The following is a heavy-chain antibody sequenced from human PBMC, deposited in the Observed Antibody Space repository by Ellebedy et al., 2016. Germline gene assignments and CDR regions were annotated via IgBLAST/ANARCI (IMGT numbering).Heavy chain of an antibody. CDR1: GFTFSSYA. D-gene: IGHD3-10*01. CDR2: ISGSGGST. J-gene: IGHJ4*02. CDR3: ANRLFGYYGSGTYYGGLDY. Sequence: GESLKISCAASGFTFSSYAMSWVRQAPGKGLEWVSAISGSGGSTYYADSVKGRFTISRDNSKNTLYLQMNSLRAEDTAVYYCANRLFGYYGSGTYYGGLDYWGQGTLVTVSS. V-gene: IGHV3-23*01.